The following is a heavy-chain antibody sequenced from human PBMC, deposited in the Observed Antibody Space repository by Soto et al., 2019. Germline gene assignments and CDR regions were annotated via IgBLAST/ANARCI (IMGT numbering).Heavy chain of an antibody. CDR1: GYTFTSYD. CDR3: ARGRPTAAAVGY. Sequence: GASVKVSCKASGYTFTSYDINRVRQATGQGLEWMGWMNPNSGNTGYAQEFQGRVTMTRNTSISTAYMELSSLRSEDTAVYYCARGRPTAAAVGYWGQGTLVTVSS. J-gene: IGHJ4*02. D-gene: IGHD6-13*01. V-gene: IGHV1-8*01. CDR2: MNPNSGNT.